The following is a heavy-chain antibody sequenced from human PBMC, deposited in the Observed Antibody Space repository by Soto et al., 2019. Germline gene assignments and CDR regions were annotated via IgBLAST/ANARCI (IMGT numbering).Heavy chain of an antibody. Sequence: SETLSLTCAVYGGSFSGYYWSWIRQPPGKGLEWIGEINHSGSTNYNPSLKSRVTISVDTSKNQFSLKLSSVTAADTAVYYCARTYYYDSSGYYGDDYWGQGTLVTVSS. V-gene: IGHV4-34*01. CDR3: ARTYYYDSSGYYGDDY. CDR2: INHSGST. J-gene: IGHJ4*02. D-gene: IGHD3-22*01. CDR1: GGSFSGYY.